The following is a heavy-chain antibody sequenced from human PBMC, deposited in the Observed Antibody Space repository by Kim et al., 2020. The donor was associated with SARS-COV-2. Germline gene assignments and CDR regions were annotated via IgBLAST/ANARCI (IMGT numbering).Heavy chain of an antibody. Sequence: SETLSLTCAVSGGSISSSNWWSWVRQPPGKGLEWIGEIYHSGSTNYNPSLKSRVTISVDKSKNQFSLKLSSVTAADTAVYYCARGEGSSWKDYYYYYMDVWGKGTTVTVSS. J-gene: IGHJ6*03. D-gene: IGHD6-13*01. CDR3: ARGEGSSWKDYYYYYMDV. CDR2: IYHSGST. CDR1: GGSISSSNW. V-gene: IGHV4-4*02.